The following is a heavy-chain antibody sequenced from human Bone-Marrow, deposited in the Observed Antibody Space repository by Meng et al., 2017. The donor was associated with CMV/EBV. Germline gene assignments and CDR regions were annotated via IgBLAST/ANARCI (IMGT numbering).Heavy chain of an antibody. CDR2: INPNSGGT. Sequence: ASVKVSCKASGYTFTGYYMHWVRQAPGQGLEWMGWINPNSGGTNYAQKFQGRVTMTRDTSISTAYMELSRLRSDDTAVYYCARGGYSYGPSYYYYYGMDVWGQGTTVTASS. V-gene: IGHV1-2*02. D-gene: IGHD5-18*01. CDR1: GYTFTGYY. J-gene: IGHJ6*02. CDR3: ARGGYSYGPSYYYYYGMDV.